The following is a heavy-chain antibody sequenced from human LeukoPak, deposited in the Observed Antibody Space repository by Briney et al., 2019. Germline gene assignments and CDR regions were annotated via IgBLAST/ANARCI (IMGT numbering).Heavy chain of an antibody. J-gene: IGHJ4*02. Sequence: GESLKISCKGSGYSFTSYWIGWVRQMPGEGLEWMGIIYPGDSDTRYSPSFQGQVTISADKSISTAYLQWSSLKASDTAIYYCTTGRFCSGGSCSSSFDFWGQGTLLTVPP. D-gene: IGHD2-15*01. V-gene: IGHV5-51*01. CDR2: IYPGDSDT. CDR1: GYSFTSYW. CDR3: TTGRFCSGGSCSSSFDF.